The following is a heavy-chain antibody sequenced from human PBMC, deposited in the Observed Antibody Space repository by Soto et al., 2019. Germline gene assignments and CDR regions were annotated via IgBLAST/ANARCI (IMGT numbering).Heavy chain of an antibody. Sequence: QVQLVESGGAVVQPGRSLRLSCAASGFTFSSYGMHWVRQAPGKELEWVAVIWYDGSNKYYADSVKGRFTISRDNSKNTLYLQMSSLRAEETAVYYCASPVYGDSGFVGYWGQGALVTVSS. J-gene: IGHJ4*02. D-gene: IGHD4-17*01. CDR2: IWYDGSNK. V-gene: IGHV3-33*01. CDR3: ASPVYGDSGFVGY. CDR1: GFTFSSYG.